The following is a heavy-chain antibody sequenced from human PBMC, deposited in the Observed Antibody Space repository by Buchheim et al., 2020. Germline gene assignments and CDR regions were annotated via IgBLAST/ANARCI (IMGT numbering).Heavy chain of an antibody. D-gene: IGHD6-19*01. V-gene: IGHV1-2*04. Sequence: QVQLVQSGAEVKKPGASVKVSCKASGYTFTGYYMHWVRQAPGQGLEWMGWINPNSGGPNYAQKFQGWVTMTRDTCISTAYMELSRLRSDDTAVYYCARGGGSSGWYYDWGQGTL. CDR1: GYTFTGYY. CDR2: INPNSGGP. J-gene: IGHJ4*02. CDR3: ARGGGSSGWYYD.